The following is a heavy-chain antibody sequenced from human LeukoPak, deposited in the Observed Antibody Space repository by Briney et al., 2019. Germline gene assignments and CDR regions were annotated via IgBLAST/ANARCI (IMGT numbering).Heavy chain of an antibody. CDR3: AREPFFTWVPAASRDFYYFDY. J-gene: IGHJ4*02. CDR1: GYTFTGYY. Sequence: ASVKVSCKASGYTFTGYYMHWVRQAPGQGLEWMGWINPNSGGTNYAQKFQGRVTMTRDTSISTAYMELSRLRSDDTAVYYCAREPFFTWVPAASRDFYYFDYWGQGTLVTVSS. D-gene: IGHD2-2*01. CDR2: INPNSGGT. V-gene: IGHV1-2*02.